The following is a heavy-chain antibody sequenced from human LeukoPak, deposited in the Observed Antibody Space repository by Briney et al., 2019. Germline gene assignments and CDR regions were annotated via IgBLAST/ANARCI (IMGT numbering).Heavy chain of an antibody. CDR1: GFTFSSYA. CDR2: ISGSGGST. V-gene: IGHV3-23*01. CDR3: ARGPIGSNWFDP. Sequence: PGGSLRLSCAASGFTFSSYAMSWVRQAPGKGLEWVSAISGSGGSTYYADSVKGRFTISRDNSKNTLYLQMNSLRAEDTAVYYCARGPIGSNWFDPWGQGTLVTVSS. D-gene: IGHD5/OR15-5a*01. J-gene: IGHJ5*02.